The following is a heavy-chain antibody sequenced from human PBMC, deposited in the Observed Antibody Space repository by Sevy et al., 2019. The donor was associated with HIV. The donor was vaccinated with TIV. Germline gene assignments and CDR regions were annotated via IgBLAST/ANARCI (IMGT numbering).Heavy chain of an antibody. D-gene: IGHD4-4*01. CDR3: ARLSAVSRSYNFDY. Sequence: SETLSLTCTVSGDSVSSDNYYWSWIRQPPGKGLEWIGYMFYRGGTNYNPSLKSRVTISVDTSKNQFSLKLNSVTAADTVVYYCARLSAVSRSYNFDYWGQGTLVTVSS. CDR1: GDSVSSDNYY. J-gene: IGHJ4*02. V-gene: IGHV4-61*01. CDR2: MFYRGGT.